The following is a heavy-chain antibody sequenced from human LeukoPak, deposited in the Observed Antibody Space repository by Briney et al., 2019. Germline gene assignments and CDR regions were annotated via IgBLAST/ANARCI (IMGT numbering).Heavy chain of an antibody. CDR3: ARASYDSTTYTAHAFDM. CDR1: GGSFSGYY. D-gene: IGHD2/OR15-2a*01. V-gene: IGHV4-34*01. CDR2: INHSGST. Sequence: PSETLSLTCAVYGGSFSGYYWSWIRQPPGKGLEWVGEINHSGSTNYNPSLKSRVTISVDTSKNQFSLKLSSVTAEDTAVYYCARASYDSTTYTAHAFDMWGQGTMVTVSS. J-gene: IGHJ3*02.